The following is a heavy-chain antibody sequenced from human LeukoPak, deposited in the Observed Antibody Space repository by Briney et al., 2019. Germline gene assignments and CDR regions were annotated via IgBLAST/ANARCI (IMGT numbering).Heavy chain of an antibody. D-gene: IGHD3-10*01. Sequence: GGSLRLSCAASGFSLSNYWMSWVRQAPGKGLQGVANINQDGSDEYYVDSVMGRFTIFKDNAKNSVYLQMYSLRPEDTAIYYCAWYGVTHGLDVWGQGTTVTVSS. V-gene: IGHV3-7*01. CDR3: AWYGVTHGLDV. J-gene: IGHJ6*02. CDR1: GFSLSNYW. CDR2: INQDGSDE.